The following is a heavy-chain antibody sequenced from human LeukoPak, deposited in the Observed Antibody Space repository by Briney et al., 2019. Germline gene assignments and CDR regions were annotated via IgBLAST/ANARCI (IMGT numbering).Heavy chain of an antibody. J-gene: IGHJ4*02. D-gene: IGHD2-15*01. CDR2: IYYSGST. V-gene: IGHV4-59*12. CDR3: ARGLFYGGSFSY. Sequence: SETLSLTCAVYGGSFSIYYWSWIRQPPGKGLEWIGYIYYSGSTNYNPSLKSRVTISVDTSKNQFSLKLSSVTAADTAVYYCARGLFYGGSFSYWGQGTLVTVSS. CDR1: GGSFSIYY.